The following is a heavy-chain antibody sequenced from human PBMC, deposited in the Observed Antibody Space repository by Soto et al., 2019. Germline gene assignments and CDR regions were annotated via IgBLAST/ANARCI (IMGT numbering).Heavy chain of an antibody. Sequence: SETLSLTCVVSGGSLSSYYWSWIRQPPGKGLEWIGYIYYSGSTNYTPSLKSRVTISVDTSKNQFSLKLSSVTAADTAVYYCARDSGYNYGSFRWFDPWGPGTLVTVSS. CDR2: IYYSGST. CDR3: ARDSGYNYGSFRWFDP. CDR1: GGSLSSYY. D-gene: IGHD5-18*01. V-gene: IGHV4-59*01. J-gene: IGHJ5*02.